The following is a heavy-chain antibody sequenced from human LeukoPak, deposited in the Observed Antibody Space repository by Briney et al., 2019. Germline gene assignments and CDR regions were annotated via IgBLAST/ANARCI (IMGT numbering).Heavy chain of an antibody. CDR3: ARDAADCSSTSCSYYYYFDY. V-gene: IGHV3-30-3*01. CDR1: GFTFTSYA. CDR2: ISYDGSNK. Sequence: GGSLRLSCAASGFTFTSYALHWVRQAPGKGLEWVAVISYDGSNKYYADSVKGRFTISRDNSKNTVSLQMNSLRAEDTAVYYCARDAADCSSTSCSYYYYFDYWGQGTLVTVS. J-gene: IGHJ4*02. D-gene: IGHD2-2*01.